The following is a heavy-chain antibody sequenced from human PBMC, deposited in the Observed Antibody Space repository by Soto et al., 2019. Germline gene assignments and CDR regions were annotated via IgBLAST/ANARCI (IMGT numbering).Heavy chain of an antibody. D-gene: IGHD3-9*01. CDR2: INPSGGST. CDR1: GYTFTSYY. CDR3: ARGDILTGYGTDYGMDV. V-gene: IGHV1-46*01. Sequence: ASVKVSCKASGYTFTSYYMHWVRQAPGQGLEWMGIINPSGGSTSYAQKFQGRVTMTRDTSTSTVYMELSSLRSEDTAVYYCARGDILTGYGTDYGMDVWGQGTTVTVSS. J-gene: IGHJ6*02.